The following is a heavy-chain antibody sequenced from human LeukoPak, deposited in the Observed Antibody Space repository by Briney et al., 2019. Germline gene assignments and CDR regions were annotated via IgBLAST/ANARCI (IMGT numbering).Heavy chain of an antibody. J-gene: IGHJ4*02. Sequence: SEALSLTCFVSGGAMSSYYWSWLRQSPGKGLEWIAYIYNRGSTNYNPSLKSRVTISMDTSKNQFSLRLSSVTAADTAMYYCARGFYYDFWSGIKWHPAYYFDYWGQGTLVTVSS. CDR2: IYNRGST. CDR3: ARGFYYDFWSGIKWHPAYYFDY. CDR1: GGAMSSYY. D-gene: IGHD3-3*01. V-gene: IGHV4-59*01.